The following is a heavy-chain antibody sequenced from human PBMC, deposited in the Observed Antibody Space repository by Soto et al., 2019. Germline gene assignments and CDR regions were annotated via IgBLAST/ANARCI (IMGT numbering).Heavy chain of an antibody. CDR2: IYPGDSDT. J-gene: IGHJ6*02. D-gene: IGHD6-13*01. V-gene: IGHV5-51*01. Sequence: GESLKISCKGSGYSFTSYWIGWVRQMPGKGLEWMGIIYPGDSDTRYSPSFQGQVTISADKSISTAYLQWSSLKASDAAMYYCARRQLGAAGSGYYYYYRMDVWGQGTTVTVSS. CDR1: GYSFTSYW. CDR3: ARRQLGAAGSGYYYYYRMDV.